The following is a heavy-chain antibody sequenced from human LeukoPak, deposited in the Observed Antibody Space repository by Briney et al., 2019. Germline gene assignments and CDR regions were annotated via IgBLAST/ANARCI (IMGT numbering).Heavy chain of an antibody. D-gene: IGHD1-7*01. CDR2: ISAYNGNT. CDR3: ARSITGTTPGAFDI. J-gene: IGHJ3*02. V-gene: IGHV1-18*01. CDR1: GYTLTSYG. Sequence: GASVKVSCKASGYTLTSYGISWVRQAPGQGLEWMGWISAYNGNTNYAQKLQGRVTMTTDTSTSTAYMELRSLRSDDTAVYYCARSITGTTPGAFDIWRQGTMVTVSS.